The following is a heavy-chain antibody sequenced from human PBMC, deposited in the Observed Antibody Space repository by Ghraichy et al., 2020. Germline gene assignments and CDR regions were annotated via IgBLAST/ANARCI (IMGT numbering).Heavy chain of an antibody. J-gene: IGHJ5*02. CDR1: GGSFSGYY. V-gene: IGHV4-34*01. CDR3: ARSKRQYYGSGSYYTHNWFDP. Sequence: SETLSLTCAVYGGSFSGYYWSWIRQPPGKGLEWIGEINHSGSTNYNPSLKSRVTISVDTSKNQFSLKLSSVTAADTAVYYCARSKRQYYGSGSYYTHNWFDPWGQGTLVTVSS. CDR2: INHSGST. D-gene: IGHD3-10*01.